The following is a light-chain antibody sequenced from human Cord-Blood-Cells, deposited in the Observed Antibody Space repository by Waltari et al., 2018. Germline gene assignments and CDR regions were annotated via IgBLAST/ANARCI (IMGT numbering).Light chain of an antibody. V-gene: IGLV1-40*01. CDR2: GNS. CDR1: SSNIGAGYD. CDR3: QSYDSSLSGWV. Sequence: QSVLTQPPSVSGAPGQRVTIPCTGSSSNIGAGYDVHWYQQLPGTAPKPLIYGNSNRPSGVPDRFSCSKSGTSASLAITGLQAEDEADYYCQSYDSSLSGWVFGGGTKLTVL. J-gene: IGLJ3*02.